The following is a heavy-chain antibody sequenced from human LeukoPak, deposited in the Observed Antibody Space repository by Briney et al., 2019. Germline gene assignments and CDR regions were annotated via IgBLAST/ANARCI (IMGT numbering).Heavy chain of an antibody. Sequence: SETLSLTCTVSGGSISSGSYYWSWIRQPAGKGLEWIGRIYTSGSTNYNPSLKSRVTISVDTSKNQFSLKLSSVTAADTAVYYCARGFSTYYYDSSGYYYIRDWGRGTLVTVSS. D-gene: IGHD3-22*01. CDR3: ARGFSTYYYDSSGYYYIRD. CDR2: IYTSGST. CDR1: GGSISSGSYY. V-gene: IGHV4-61*02. J-gene: IGHJ4*02.